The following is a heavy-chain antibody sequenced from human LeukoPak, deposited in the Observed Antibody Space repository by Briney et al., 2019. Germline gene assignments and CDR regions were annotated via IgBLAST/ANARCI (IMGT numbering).Heavy chain of an antibody. Sequence: PGGSLRLSCAASGFTFSRNWMHWVRQAPGKGLVWLSRINSDGSRTIYADSVKGRLTISRDNAKNTLYLEMNSLTVEDPAVYYCVSLTGHDAFDMWGQGTMVTVSS. D-gene: IGHD2-8*02. J-gene: IGHJ3*02. CDR1: GFTFSRNW. CDR2: INSDGSRT. V-gene: IGHV3-74*01. CDR3: VSLTGHDAFDM.